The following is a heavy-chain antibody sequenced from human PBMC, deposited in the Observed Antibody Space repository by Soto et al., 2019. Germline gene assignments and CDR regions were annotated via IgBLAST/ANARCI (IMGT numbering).Heavy chain of an antibody. CDR3: ARVGGSGSYYQYDY. CDR2: IYHSGST. V-gene: IGHV4-4*02. CDR1: GGSISSSNW. Sequence: SETLSLTCTVSGGSISSSNWWSWVRQPPGKGLEWIGEIYHSGSTNYNPSLKSRVTISVDKSKNQFSLKLSSVTAADTAVYYCARVGGSGSYYQYDYWGQGTLVTVSS. J-gene: IGHJ4*02. D-gene: IGHD3-10*01.